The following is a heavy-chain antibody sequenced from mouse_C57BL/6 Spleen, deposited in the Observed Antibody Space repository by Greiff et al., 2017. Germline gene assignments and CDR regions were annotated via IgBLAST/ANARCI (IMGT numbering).Heavy chain of an antibody. J-gene: IGHJ4*01. CDR3: TYYDDIDYAMDY. CDR2: IDPENGDT. Sequence: VQLQQSGAELVRPGASVKLSCTASGFNIKDDYMHWVKQRPEQGLEWIGWIDPENGDTEYASKFQGKATITADTSSNTAYLQLSSLTSEDTAVYYCTYYDDIDYAMDYWGQGTSVTVSS. V-gene: IGHV14-4*01. D-gene: IGHD2-13*01. CDR1: GFNIKDDY.